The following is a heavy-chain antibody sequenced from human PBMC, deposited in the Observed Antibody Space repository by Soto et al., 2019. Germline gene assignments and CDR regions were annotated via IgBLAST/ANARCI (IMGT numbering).Heavy chain of an antibody. D-gene: IGHD5-12*01. V-gene: IGHV4-39*01. CDR1: GGSISSGGYY. Sequence: SETLSLTCTVSGGSISSGGYYWSWIRQPPGKGLEWIGSIYYSGSTYYNPSLKSRVTISVDTSKNQFSLKLSSVTAADTAVYYCASQAGIVATIPFDYWGQGTLVTVSS. CDR2: IYYSGST. CDR3: ASQAGIVATIPFDY. J-gene: IGHJ4*02.